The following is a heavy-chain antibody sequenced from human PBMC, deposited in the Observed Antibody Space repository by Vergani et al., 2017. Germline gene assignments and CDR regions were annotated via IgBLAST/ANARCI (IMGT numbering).Heavy chain of an antibody. D-gene: IGHD6-13*01. Sequence: QVQLVQSGAEVKKPGASVKVSCKASGYTFTSYAMHWVRQAPGQRLEWMGWINAGNGNTKYSQKFQGRVTITRDTSASTAYMELSSLRSEDTAVYYCARVSLVAAAGTYYFDSWGQGTLVTVSS. V-gene: IGHV1-3*01. CDR1: GYTFTSYA. J-gene: IGHJ4*02. CDR3: ARVSLVAAAGTYYFDS. CDR2: INAGNGNT.